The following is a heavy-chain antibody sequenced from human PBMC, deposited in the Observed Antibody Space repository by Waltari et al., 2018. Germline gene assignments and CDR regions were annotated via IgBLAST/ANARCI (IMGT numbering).Heavy chain of an antibody. CDR1: GGTFSSYA. V-gene: IGHV1-69*14. D-gene: IGHD2-2*03. J-gene: IGHJ6*03. Sequence: QVQLVQSGAEVKKPGSSVKVLCKDSGGTFSSYAISSVRHAPGQGLEWMGGIIPIFGTANYAQKFQGRVTITADKSTSTAYMELSSLRSEDTAVYYCARELRARRMDPAYYYYMDVWGKGTTVTVSS. CDR2: IIPIFGTA. CDR3: ARELRARRMDPAYYYYMDV.